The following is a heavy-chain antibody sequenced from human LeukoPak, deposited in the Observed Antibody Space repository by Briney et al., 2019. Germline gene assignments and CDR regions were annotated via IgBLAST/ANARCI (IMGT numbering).Heavy chain of an antibody. CDR3: ARGGYYYDTSGYPRSFDY. D-gene: IGHD3-22*01. Sequence: ASVKVSCKASGYTFTGYHIHWVRQAPGQGPEWMAWINPKTGDTNYAQKFQGRVTLTRDTSISTAYMELSSLRSDDTAVYYCARGGYYYDTSGYPRSFDYWGQGTLVTVSS. CDR2: INPKTGDT. CDR1: GYTFTGYH. J-gene: IGHJ4*02. V-gene: IGHV1-2*02.